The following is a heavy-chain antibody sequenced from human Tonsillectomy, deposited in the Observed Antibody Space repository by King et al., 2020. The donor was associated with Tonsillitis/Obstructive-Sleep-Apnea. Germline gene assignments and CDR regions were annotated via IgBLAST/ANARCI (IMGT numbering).Heavy chain of an antibody. D-gene: IGHD3-3*01. V-gene: IGHV1-3*01. Sequence: VQLVQSGAEVNKPGASVKVSCKASGYTFTTYAMHWVRQAPGQRLEWMGWLNAGNGNTKYSQMFQGRVTITRDTSASTAYMGLSSLRSEDTALYYCAIPWSGYYCFDYWGQGTLVTVSS. CDR2: LNAGNGNT. CDR3: AIPWSGYYCFDY. J-gene: IGHJ4*02. CDR1: GYTFTTYA.